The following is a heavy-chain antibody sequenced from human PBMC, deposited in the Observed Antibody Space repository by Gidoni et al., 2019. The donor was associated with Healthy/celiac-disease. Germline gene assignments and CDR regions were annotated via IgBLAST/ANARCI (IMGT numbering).Heavy chain of an antibody. CDR1: GFTFSSYA. CDR2: ISVSGGRT. D-gene: IGHD3-9*01. J-gene: IGHJ4*02. CDR3: AKVSHDILTGYYPYYFDY. Sequence: EVQLLESGGGLVQPGGSLRLSCAASGFTFSSYAMSWVRQAPGKGLEWVSAISVSGGRTYDADSVKGRFTISRDNSKNTLYLQMNSLRAEDTAVYYCAKVSHDILTGYYPYYFDYWGQGTLVTVSS. V-gene: IGHV3-23*01.